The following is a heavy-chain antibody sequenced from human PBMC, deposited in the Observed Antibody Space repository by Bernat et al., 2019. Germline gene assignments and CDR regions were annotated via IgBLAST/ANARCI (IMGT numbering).Heavy chain of an antibody. D-gene: IGHD6-6*01. CDR3: ARGDIAARVGYFDY. J-gene: IGHJ4*02. V-gene: IGHV1-69*01. CDR1: GGTFSSYA. Sequence: QVQLVQSGAEVKKPGSSVKVSCKASGGTFSSYAISWVRRAPGQGLEWMGGIIPIFGTANYAEKFHGRVTITADESTSTAYMELSSLRSEDTAVYYCARGDIAARVGYFDYWGQGTLVTVSS. CDR2: IIPIFGTA.